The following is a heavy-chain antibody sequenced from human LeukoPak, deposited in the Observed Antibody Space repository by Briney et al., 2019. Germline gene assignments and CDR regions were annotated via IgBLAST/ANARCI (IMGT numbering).Heavy chain of an antibody. Sequence: ASVKVSCKASGYTFTGYYMHWVRQAPGQGLEWMGWINPNSGGTNYAQKFQGRVTMTRDTSISTAYMELSRLRSDDTAMYYCARLVGYYEYNWFDPWGQGTLVTVSS. CDR3: ARLVGYYEYNWFDP. J-gene: IGHJ5*02. V-gene: IGHV1-2*02. CDR1: GYTFTGYY. D-gene: IGHD3-22*01. CDR2: INPNSGGT.